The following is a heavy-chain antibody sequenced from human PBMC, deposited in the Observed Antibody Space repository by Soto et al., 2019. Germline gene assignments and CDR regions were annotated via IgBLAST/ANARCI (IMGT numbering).Heavy chain of an antibody. J-gene: IGHJ4*02. D-gene: IGHD2-15*01. CDR3: ARDWSVVVVAADTFDY. CDR2: ISYDGSNK. CDR1: GFTFSSYA. Sequence: GGSLRLSCAASGFTFSSYAMHWVRQAPGKGLEWVAVISYDGSNKYYADSVKGRFTISRDNSKNTLYLQMNSLRAEDTAVYYCARDWSVVVVAADTFDYWGQGTLVTVSS. V-gene: IGHV3-30-3*01.